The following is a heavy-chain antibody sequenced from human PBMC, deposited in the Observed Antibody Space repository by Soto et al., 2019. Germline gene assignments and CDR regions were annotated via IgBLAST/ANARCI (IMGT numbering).Heavy chain of an antibody. Sequence: GESLKISCKASGYSFTTDWIGWVRQMPGKGLEWMGIIYPGDSDTRYSPSFQGQVTISADKSISTAYLQWSSLKASDTAMYYCARPLVAAYYFYYGMDVWSKGTRVSVS. CDR1: GYSFTTDW. J-gene: IGHJ6*04. CDR2: IYPGDSDT. V-gene: IGHV5-51*01. D-gene: IGHD6-25*01. CDR3: ARPLVAAYYFYYGMDV.